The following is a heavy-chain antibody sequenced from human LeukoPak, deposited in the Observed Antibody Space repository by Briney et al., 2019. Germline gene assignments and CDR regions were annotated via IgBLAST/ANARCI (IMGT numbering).Heavy chain of an antibody. CDR3: ARGGGYSSGWYLYYFDY. D-gene: IGHD6-19*01. Sequence: GGSLRLSCAASGFTFSGYSMNWVRQAPGKGLEWVSSISSSSSYIYYADSVKGRFTISRDNAKNSLYLQMNGLRAEDTAVYYCARGGGYSSGWYLYYFDYWGQGTLVTVSS. CDR2: ISSSSSYI. CDR1: GFTFSGYS. V-gene: IGHV3-21*01. J-gene: IGHJ4*02.